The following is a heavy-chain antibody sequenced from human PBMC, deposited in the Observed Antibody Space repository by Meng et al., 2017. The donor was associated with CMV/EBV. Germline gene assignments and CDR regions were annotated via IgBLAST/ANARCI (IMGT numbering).Heavy chain of an antibody. CDR3: ARGRQLWLKWERLADY. D-gene: IGHD5-18*01. CDR2: MNPNSGNT. V-gene: IGHV1-8*01. J-gene: IGHJ4*02. CDR1: GYTFTSYD. Sequence: ASVKVSCKASGYTFTSYDINWVRQATGQGLEWMGWMNPNSGNTGYAQKFQGRVTMTRNTSISTAYMELSSLRSEDTAVYYCARGRQLWLKWERLADYWGQGTLVTVSS.